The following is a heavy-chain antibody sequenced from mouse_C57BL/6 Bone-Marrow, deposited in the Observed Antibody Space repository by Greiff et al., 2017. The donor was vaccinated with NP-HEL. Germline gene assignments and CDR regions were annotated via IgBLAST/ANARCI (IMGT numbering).Heavy chain of an antibody. CDR2: INPSRGYT. Sequence: VKLMESGAELARPGASVKMSCKASGYTFTSYTMHWVKQRPGQGLEWIGYINPSRGYTKYNQKFKDKATLTADKSSSTAYMQLSSLTSEDSAVYYCARYYDYGYFDVWGTGTTVTVSS. J-gene: IGHJ1*03. D-gene: IGHD2-4*01. V-gene: IGHV1-4*01. CDR3: ARYYDYGYFDV. CDR1: GYTFTSYT.